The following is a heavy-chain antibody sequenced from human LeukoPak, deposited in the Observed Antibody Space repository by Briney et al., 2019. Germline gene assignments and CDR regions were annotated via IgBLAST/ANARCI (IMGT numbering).Heavy chain of an antibody. D-gene: IGHD3-10*01. Sequence: SVKVSCKASGGTFSSYAISWVRQAPGQGLEWMGGIIPIFGTANYAQKFQGRVTITADKSTSTAYMELSSLRSEDTAVYYCAGEDSGRGAFDIWGQGTMVTVSS. CDR1: GGTFSSYA. CDR2: IIPIFGTA. J-gene: IGHJ3*02. CDR3: AGEDSGRGAFDI. V-gene: IGHV1-69*06.